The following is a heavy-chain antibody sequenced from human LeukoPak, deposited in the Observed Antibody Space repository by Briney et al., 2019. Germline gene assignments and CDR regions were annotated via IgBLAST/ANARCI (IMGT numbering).Heavy chain of an antibody. CDR1: GGSFSSYY. CDR3: AIGAGWYDY. CDR2: IYHSGST. V-gene: IGHV4-34*01. D-gene: IGHD6-19*01. J-gene: IGHJ4*02. Sequence: SETLSLTCAAYGGSFSSYYWSWIRQPPGKGLEWIGDIYHSGSTNYNPSLKSRVTISVDTSKNQFSLKLSSVTAADTAVYYCAIGAGWYDYWGQGTLVSVSS.